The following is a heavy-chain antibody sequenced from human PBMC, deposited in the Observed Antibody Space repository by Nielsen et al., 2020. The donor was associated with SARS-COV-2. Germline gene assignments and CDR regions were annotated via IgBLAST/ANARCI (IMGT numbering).Heavy chain of an antibody. CDR1: GFTFSRHA. Sequence: GSLRLSCAASGFTFSRHAMNWVRQAPGKGLEWVSSIGAIDGSTNYAESLRGRFTISRDNSKNTLYLQIDSLRTEDTAMYYCAKNPSRRDYGADYWGQGTLVTVSS. D-gene: IGHD4-17*01. CDR3: AKNPSRRDYGADY. V-gene: IGHV3-23*01. J-gene: IGHJ4*02. CDR2: IGAIDGST.